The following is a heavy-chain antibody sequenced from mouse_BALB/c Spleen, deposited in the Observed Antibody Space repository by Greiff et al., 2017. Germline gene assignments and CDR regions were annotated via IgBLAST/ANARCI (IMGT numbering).Heavy chain of an antibody. J-gene: IGHJ2*01. V-gene: IGHV5-17*02. Sequence: VQLKESGGGLVQPGGSRKLSCAASGFTFSSFGMHWVRQAPEKGLEWVAYISSGSSTIYYADTVKGRFTISRDNPKNTLFLQMTSLRSEDTAMYYCARLTGDYWGQGTTLTVSS. CDR3: ARLTGDY. CDR1: GFTFSSFG. CDR2: ISSGSSTI. D-gene: IGHD4-1*01.